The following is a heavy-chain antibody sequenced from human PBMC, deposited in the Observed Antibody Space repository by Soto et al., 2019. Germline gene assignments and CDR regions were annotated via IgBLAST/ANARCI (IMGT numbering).Heavy chain of an antibody. D-gene: IGHD3-9*01. CDR2: IYYCGNT. V-gene: IGHV4-39*01. Sequence: QLQESGPGLVKPSATLSLTCSASGDSINSDKYYWGWIRQPPGKGLAWRGSIYYCGNTSYNPSLHTRVTISLGESKSQFSLRLRSVTAADSSVYFCARLEGLATISYYFDFWGQGAQVTVSS. J-gene: IGHJ4*02. CDR1: GDSINSDKYY. CDR3: ARLEGLATISYYFDF.